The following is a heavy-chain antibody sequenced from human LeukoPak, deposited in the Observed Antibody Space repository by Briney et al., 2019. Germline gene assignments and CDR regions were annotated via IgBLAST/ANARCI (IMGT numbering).Heavy chain of an antibody. Sequence: SETLSLTCTVSGGSISSSSYYWGWIRQPPGKGLEWIGSIYYSGSTYYNPSLKSRVTISVDTSKNQFSLKLSSVTAADTAVYYCARERYNWNDGRVGAFDIWGQGTMVTVSS. CDR3: ARERYNWNDGRVGAFDI. J-gene: IGHJ3*02. V-gene: IGHV4-39*07. CDR2: IYYSGST. CDR1: GGSISSSSYY. D-gene: IGHD1-1*01.